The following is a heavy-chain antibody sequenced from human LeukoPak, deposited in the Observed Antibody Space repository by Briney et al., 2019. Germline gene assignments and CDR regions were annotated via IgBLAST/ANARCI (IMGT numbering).Heavy chain of an antibody. J-gene: IGHJ4*02. CDR1: GDRVSSSSGA. Sequence: SQNLSLTCAISGDRVSSSSGAWNWIRQSPSRGLEWLGRTYYRSKWYNDYAVSVKSRLTINPDTSKNQFSLHLNSVTPEDTAVYYCARSYGSGNYFDYWGQGTLVTVSS. CDR2: TYYRSKWYN. D-gene: IGHD3-10*01. V-gene: IGHV6-1*01. CDR3: ARSYGSGNYFDY.